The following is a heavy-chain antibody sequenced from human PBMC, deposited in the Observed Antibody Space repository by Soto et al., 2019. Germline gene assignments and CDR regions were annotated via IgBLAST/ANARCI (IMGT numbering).Heavy chain of an antibody. CDR2: IIPIFGTA. CDR1: GGTFSSYA. Sequence: QVQLVQSGAEVKKPGSSVKVSCKASGGTFSSYAISWVRQAPGQGLEWMGGIIPIFGTANYAQKFQGRVTITADESTSTAYMELSSLRSEDMAVYYCARKSVVAATSYYYYGMDVWGQGTTVTVSS. CDR3: ARKSVVAATSYYYYGMDV. V-gene: IGHV1-69*01. D-gene: IGHD2-15*01. J-gene: IGHJ6*02.